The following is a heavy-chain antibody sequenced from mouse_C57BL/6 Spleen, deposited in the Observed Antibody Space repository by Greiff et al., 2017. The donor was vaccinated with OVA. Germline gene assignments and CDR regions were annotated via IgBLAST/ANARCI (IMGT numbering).Heavy chain of an antibody. Sequence: QVQLQQPGAELVKPGASVKLSCKASGYTFTSYWMHWVKQRPGQGLEWIGMIHPNSGSTNYNEKFKSKATLTVDKSSSTAYMHLSSLTSEDSAVSYCARGGYYYGSGRAWFAYWGQGTLVTVSA. V-gene: IGHV1-64*01. D-gene: IGHD1-1*01. CDR1: GYTFTSYW. CDR2: IHPNSGST. J-gene: IGHJ3*01. CDR3: ARGGYYYGSGRAWFAY.